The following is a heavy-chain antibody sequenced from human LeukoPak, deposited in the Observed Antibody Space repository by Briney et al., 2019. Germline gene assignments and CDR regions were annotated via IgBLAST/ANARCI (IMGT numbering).Heavy chain of an antibody. J-gene: IGHJ6*02. CDR2: IYYSGST. CDR1: GGSISSYY. V-gene: IGHV4-59*01. Sequence: SETLSLTCTASGGSISSYYWSWIRQPPGKGLEWIGYIYYSGSTNYNPSLKSRVTISVDTSMNQFSLKLSSVTAADTAVYYCARDRRYYDSSGYPTYYYGMDVWGQGTTVTVSS. D-gene: IGHD3-22*01. CDR3: ARDRRYYDSSGYPTYYYGMDV.